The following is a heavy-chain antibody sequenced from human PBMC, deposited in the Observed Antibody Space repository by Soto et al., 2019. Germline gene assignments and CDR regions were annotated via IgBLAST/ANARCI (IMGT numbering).Heavy chain of an antibody. D-gene: IGHD5-12*01. CDR1: GFTFSSYG. CDR3: ARQTIHDNSGYDRLYYWFDP. V-gene: IGHV3-33*01. CDR2: IWYDGSNK. Sequence: GGSLRLSCAASGFTFSSYGMHWVRQAPGKGLEWVAVIWYDGSNKYYADSVKGRFTISRDNSKNTLYLQMNSLRAEDTTVYYCARQTIHDNSGYDRLYYWFDPWGQGTLVTASS. J-gene: IGHJ5*02.